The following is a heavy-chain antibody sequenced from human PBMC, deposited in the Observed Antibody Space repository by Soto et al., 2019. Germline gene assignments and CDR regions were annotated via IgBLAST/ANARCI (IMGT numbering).Heavy chain of an antibody. CDR2: INAGNGNT. V-gene: IGHV1-3*01. CDR3: ARSIVVVTAADY. CDR1: GYTFTSYA. Sequence: ASVKVSCKASGYTFTSYAMHWVRQAPGQRLEWMGWINAGNGNTKYSQKFQGRVTISRDASASTAYMELSSLRSEDTAVYYCARSIVVVTAADYWGQGTLVTVSS. D-gene: IGHD2-21*02. J-gene: IGHJ4*02.